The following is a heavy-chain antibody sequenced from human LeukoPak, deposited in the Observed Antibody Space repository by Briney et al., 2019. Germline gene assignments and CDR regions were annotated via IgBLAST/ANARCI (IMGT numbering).Heavy chain of an antibody. Sequence: PGGSLRLSCAASGFTFSDYWMHWVRQAPGKGLVWVSCISGSGDNTYYPDSVRGRFTISRDNFKNTLYLQMDSLRAEDTAVYYCAKIPQVSIFGVPNFDDWGRGTLVTVSS. CDR1: GFTFSDYW. CDR2: ISGSGDNT. V-gene: IGHV3-23*01. CDR3: AKIPQVSIFGVPNFDD. J-gene: IGHJ4*02. D-gene: IGHD3-3*01.